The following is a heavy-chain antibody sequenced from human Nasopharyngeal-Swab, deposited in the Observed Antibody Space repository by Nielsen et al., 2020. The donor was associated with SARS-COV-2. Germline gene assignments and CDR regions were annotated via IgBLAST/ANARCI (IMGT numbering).Heavy chain of an antibody. Sequence: GESLKISCAASGFTFSSYGMHWVRQAPGKGLEWVAVISYDGSNKYYADSVKGRFTISRDNSKNTLYLQMNSLRAEDTAVYYCAKGLEMATDDYWGRGTLVTVSS. J-gene: IGHJ4*02. CDR3: AKGLEMATDDY. CDR1: GFTFSSYG. V-gene: IGHV3-30*18. D-gene: IGHD5-24*01. CDR2: ISYDGSNK.